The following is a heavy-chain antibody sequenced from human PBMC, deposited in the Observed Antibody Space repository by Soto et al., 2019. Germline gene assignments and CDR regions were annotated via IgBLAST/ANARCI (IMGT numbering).Heavy chain of an antibody. V-gene: IGHV4-30-4*01. Sequence: LSLTCTVSGGSISSGDYYWSWIRQPPGKGLEWIGYIYYSGTTYYNPSLKSRVTISVDTSKHQFSLKVNSVTAADTAVYYCARALIQLWPHYYYGMDVWRQGTTVTVSS. CDR2: IYYSGTT. CDR1: GGSISSGDYY. D-gene: IGHD5-18*01. CDR3: ARALIQLWPHYYYGMDV. J-gene: IGHJ6*02.